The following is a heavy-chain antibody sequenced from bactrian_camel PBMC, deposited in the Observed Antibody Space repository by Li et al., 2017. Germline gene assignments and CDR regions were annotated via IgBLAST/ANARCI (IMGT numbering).Heavy chain of an antibody. Sequence: DVQLVESGGGSVQAGGSLRLSCTGSGYTYSTFCMGWFRQPPGKEREGVSAIYIDGGTTYATDSVKGRFRISQDKAKNTVYLQMNSLKIEDTAVYYCALGSSRQATMTARGKGTQVTVS. V-gene: IGHV3S31*01. CDR2: IYIDGGTT. CDR1: GYTYSTFC. D-gene: IGHD3*01. J-gene: IGHJ4*01.